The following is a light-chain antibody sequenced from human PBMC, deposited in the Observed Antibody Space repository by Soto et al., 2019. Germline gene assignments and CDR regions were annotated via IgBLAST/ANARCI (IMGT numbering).Light chain of an antibody. V-gene: IGKV1-5*01. CDR1: QRFATW. Sequence: DIQMTQSPSSLSASVGDRVTITCRASQRFATWLAWYQHQPGSAPKLLIYGASTLQSGVPSRFSGSGSGAEFSLTIDNLQPEDFATYYCQQYHLYWTFGPGTKVDIK. CDR2: GAS. J-gene: IGKJ1*01. CDR3: QQYHLYWT.